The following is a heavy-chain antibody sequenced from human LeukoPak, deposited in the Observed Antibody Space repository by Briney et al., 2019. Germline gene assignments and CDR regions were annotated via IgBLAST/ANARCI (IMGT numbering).Heavy chain of an antibody. Sequence: ASVKVSCKASGYTFTGYYMHWVRQPPGQGLEWMGWINPNSGGTNYAQKFQGRVTMSRDTSISTAYMELSRLRSDDTAVYYCARGGYYYDSRRSTSDFDYWGQGTLVTVSS. J-gene: IGHJ4*02. CDR3: ARGGYYYDSRRSTSDFDY. V-gene: IGHV1-2*02. CDR1: GYTFTGYY. CDR2: INPNSGGT. D-gene: IGHD3-22*01.